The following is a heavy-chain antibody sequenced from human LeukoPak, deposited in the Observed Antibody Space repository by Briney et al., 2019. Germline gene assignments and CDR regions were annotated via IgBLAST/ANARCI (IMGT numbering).Heavy chain of an antibody. D-gene: IGHD2-15*01. V-gene: IGHV3-7*01. CDR2: IKQDGSEK. J-gene: IGHJ5*02. Sequence: GGSLRLSCAASGFTFSSYWMSWVRQAPGKGLEWVANIKQDGSEKYYVDSVKGRLTISRDNAKNSLYLQMNSLRAEDTAVYYCAREVVDGWFDPWGQGTLVTVSS. CDR1: GFTFSSYW. CDR3: AREVVDGWFDP.